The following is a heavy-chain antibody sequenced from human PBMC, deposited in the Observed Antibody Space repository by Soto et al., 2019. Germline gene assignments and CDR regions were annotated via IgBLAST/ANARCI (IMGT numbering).Heavy chain of an antibody. Sequence: LRLSCTASGFTFGDYAMSWFRQAPGKGLEWVGFIRSKAYGGTTEYAASVKGRFTISRDDSKSIAYLQMNSLKTEDTAVYYCTRDHDTMVRGVIGYWGQGTLVTVSS. V-gene: IGHV3-49*03. CDR2: IRSKAYGGTT. CDR3: TRDHDTMVRGVIGY. CDR1: GFTFGDYA. D-gene: IGHD3-10*01. J-gene: IGHJ4*02.